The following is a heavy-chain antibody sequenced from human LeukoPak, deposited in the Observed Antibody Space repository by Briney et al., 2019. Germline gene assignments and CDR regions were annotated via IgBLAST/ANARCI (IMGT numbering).Heavy chain of an antibody. Sequence: ASVKVSCKASGYTFTSYAMNWVRQAPGQGLEWMGWINTNTGNPTYAQGFTGRFVFSLDTSVSTAYLQISSLKAEDTAVYYCARAIRGYSGYDPGGGDYWGQGTLVTVSS. CDR2: INTNTGNP. CDR3: ARAIRGYSGYDPGGGDY. CDR1: GYTFTSYA. J-gene: IGHJ4*02. V-gene: IGHV7-4-1*02. D-gene: IGHD5-12*01.